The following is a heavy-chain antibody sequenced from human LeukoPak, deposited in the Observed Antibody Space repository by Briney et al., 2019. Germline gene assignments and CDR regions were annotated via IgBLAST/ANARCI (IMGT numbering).Heavy chain of an antibody. D-gene: IGHD2-2*01. J-gene: IGHJ5*02. CDR1: GFTFSSYE. Sequence: PGGSLRLSCAASGFTFSSYEMNWVRQAPGKGLEWVSYISSSGSTIYYADSVKGRFTISRDNAKNSLYLQMNSLRAEDTAVYYCAREGGYCSSTSCYDGPTGFDPWGQGTLVTVSS. CDR2: ISSSGSTI. V-gene: IGHV3-48*03. CDR3: AREGGYCSSTSCYDGPTGFDP.